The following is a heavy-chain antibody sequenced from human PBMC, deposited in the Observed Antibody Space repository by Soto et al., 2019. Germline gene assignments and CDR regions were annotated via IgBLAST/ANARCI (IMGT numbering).Heavy chain of an antibody. CDR2: INRDGSTT. D-gene: IGHD5-12*01. V-gene: IGHV3-74*03. J-gene: IGHJ6*02. Sequence: GGSLRLSCAASGFTFSSFWMNWVRQAPGEGLVWVARINRDGSTTTYADSVKGRFTISRDNAKNTLYLQMNSLRAEDTAVSYCARDRVVATKRPPRLYYYGMDVWGQGTTVTVSS. CDR1: GFTFSSFW. CDR3: ARDRVVATKRPPRLYYYGMDV.